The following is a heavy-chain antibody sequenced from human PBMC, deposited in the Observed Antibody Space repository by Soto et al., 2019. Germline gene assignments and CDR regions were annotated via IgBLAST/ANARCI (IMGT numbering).Heavy chain of an antibody. Sequence: GGSLRLSCAAPGFTFFSYAMSWVPQAPGEGVGWGSAISGSGGSTYYADSVKGRFTISRDNSKNTLYLQMNSLRAEDTAVYYCAKHAGYYDFWSGYYKPTPTCVDYWGQGTLVTVSS. D-gene: IGHD3-3*01. CDR1: GFTFFSYA. J-gene: IGHJ4*02. CDR3: AKHAGYYDFWSGYYKPTPTCVDY. V-gene: IGHV3-23*01. CDR2: ISGSGGST.